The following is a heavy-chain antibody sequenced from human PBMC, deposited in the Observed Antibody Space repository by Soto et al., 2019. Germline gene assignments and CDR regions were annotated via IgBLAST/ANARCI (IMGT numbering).Heavy chain of an antibody. CDR2: ISWNSGSI. Sequence: DVQLVESGGGLVQPGRSLRLSCAASGFTFDDYAMHWVRQAPGKGLEWVSGISWNSGSIGYADSVKGRFTISRDNAKNSLYLQMNSLRAEDTALYYCAKVHCSSTSCRNWFDPWGQGTLVTVSS. D-gene: IGHD2-2*01. J-gene: IGHJ5*02. V-gene: IGHV3-9*01. CDR1: GFTFDDYA. CDR3: AKVHCSSTSCRNWFDP.